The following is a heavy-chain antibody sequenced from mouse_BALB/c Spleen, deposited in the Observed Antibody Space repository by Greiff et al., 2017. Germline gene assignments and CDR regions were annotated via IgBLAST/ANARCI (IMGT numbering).Heavy chain of an antibody. CDR2: IWAGGST. CDR3: ARGGLLRLRGYAMDY. Sequence: VKLVESGPGLVAPSQSLSITCTVSGFSLTSYGVHWVRQPPGKGLEWLGVIWAGGSTNYNSALMSRLSISKDNSKSQVFLKMNSLQTDDTAMYYCARGGLLRLRGYAMDYWGQGTSVTVSS. D-gene: IGHD1-2*01. CDR1: GFSLTSYG. J-gene: IGHJ4*01. V-gene: IGHV2-9*02.